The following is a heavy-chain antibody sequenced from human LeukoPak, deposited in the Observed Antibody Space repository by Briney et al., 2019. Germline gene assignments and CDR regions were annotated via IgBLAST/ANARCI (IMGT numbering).Heavy chain of an antibody. CDR1: GFSFSDYY. V-gene: IGHV3-11*01. D-gene: IGHD2-2*01. CDR3: ATQYCTTTSCYVAF. J-gene: IGHJ4*02. CDR2: MGDSGSTI. Sequence: GESLRLSCAASGFSFSDYYMAWIRQAPGRGLEGVSYMGDSGSTIYYPDSVKGRFTIFMDNAKNSLYLQMNSLRADDTAVYYCATQYCTTTSCYVAFWGQGTLVTVSS.